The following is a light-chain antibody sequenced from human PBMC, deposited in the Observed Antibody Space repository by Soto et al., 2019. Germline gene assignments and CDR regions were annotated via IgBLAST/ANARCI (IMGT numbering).Light chain of an antibody. CDR2: DVN. CDR1: SSDVGGYNY. J-gene: IGLJ1*01. CDR3: SSFTSRSTYV. V-gene: IGLV2-14*03. Sequence: QSALTQPASVSGSPGQSITISCTGTSSDVGGYNYVSWYQQHPGKAPKVKIYDVNNRPSGVSNRFSGSKSGNTASLTISGLQTEDEADYYYSSFTSRSTYVFGTGTRSPA.